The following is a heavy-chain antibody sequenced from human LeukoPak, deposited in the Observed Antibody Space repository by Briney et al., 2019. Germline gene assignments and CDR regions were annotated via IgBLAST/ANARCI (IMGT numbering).Heavy chain of an antibody. CDR1: GGSFSGYY. CDR2: INHSGST. Sequence: NPSETLSLTCAVYGGSFSGYYWSWIRQPPGKGLEWIGEINHSGSTNYNPSLKSRVTISVDTSKNQFSLKLSSVTAADTAVYYCARASGRPRGLVAVYNQKNWFDPWGQGTLVTVSS. D-gene: IGHD1-1*01. CDR3: ARASGRPRGLVAVYNQKNWFDP. V-gene: IGHV4-34*01. J-gene: IGHJ5*02.